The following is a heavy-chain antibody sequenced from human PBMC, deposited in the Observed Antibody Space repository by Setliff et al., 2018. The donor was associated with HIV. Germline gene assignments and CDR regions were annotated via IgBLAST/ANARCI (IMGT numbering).Heavy chain of an antibody. J-gene: IGHJ4*02. CDR3: ARARRMALHPGPGGYSSSSVGLDY. V-gene: IGHV1-69*10. CDR1: GGTFSSYA. D-gene: IGHD6-6*01. Sequence: GASVKVSCKASGGTFSSYAISWVRQAPGQGLEWMGVIIPMHGIPNSAQKFQGRVTITTDESTSTAYMELSSLRSEDTAVYYGARARRMALHPGPGGYSSSSVGLDYWGREPWSPSPQ. CDR2: IIPMHGIP.